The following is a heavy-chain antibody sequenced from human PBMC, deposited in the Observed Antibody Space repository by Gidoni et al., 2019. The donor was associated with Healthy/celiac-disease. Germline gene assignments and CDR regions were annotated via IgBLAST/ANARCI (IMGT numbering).Heavy chain of an antibody. CDR2: ISYEGSNK. J-gene: IGHJ4*02. CDR1: GFTFSSYA. Sequence: PASGFTFSSYAMHWVRQAPGKGLGWVAVISYEGSNKYYADSVKGRFTISRDNSKNTLYLQMNSLRAEDTAVYYCARSKEWFGELLTLDYWGQGTLVTVSS. D-gene: IGHD3-10*01. CDR3: ARSKEWFGELLTLDY. V-gene: IGHV3-30-3*01.